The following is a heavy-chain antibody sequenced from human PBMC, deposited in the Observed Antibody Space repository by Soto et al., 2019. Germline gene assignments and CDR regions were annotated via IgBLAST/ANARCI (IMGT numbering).Heavy chain of an antibody. CDR1: GYTFTSYG. Sequence: ASVKVSCKASGYTFTSYGISWVRQAPGQGLEWMGWISAYNGNTNYAQKLQGRVTMTTDTSTSTAYMELRSLRSDDTAAYYCARVDTIFGVVIIPNWFDPWGQGTLVTVSS. J-gene: IGHJ5*02. V-gene: IGHV1-18*01. CDR3: ARVDTIFGVVIIPNWFDP. D-gene: IGHD3-3*01. CDR2: ISAYNGNT.